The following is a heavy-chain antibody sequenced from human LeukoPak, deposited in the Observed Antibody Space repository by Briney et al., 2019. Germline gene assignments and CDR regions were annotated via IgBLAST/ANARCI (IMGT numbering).Heavy chain of an antibody. D-gene: IGHD2-15*01. Sequence: GGSLRLSCAASGFTFSSYWMSWVRQAPGKGLEWVANIKQDGSEKYYVDSVKGRFTISRDNAKNSLYLQMNSLRAEDTAVYYCASRGALYCSGGSCYFDYWGQGTLVTVSS. CDR3: ASRGALYCSGGSCYFDY. CDR2: IKQDGSEK. V-gene: IGHV3-7*01. CDR1: GFTFSSYW. J-gene: IGHJ4*02.